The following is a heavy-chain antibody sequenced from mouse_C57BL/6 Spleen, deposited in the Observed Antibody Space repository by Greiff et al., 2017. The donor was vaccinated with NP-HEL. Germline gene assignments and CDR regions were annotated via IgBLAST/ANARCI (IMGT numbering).Heavy chain of an antibody. V-gene: IGHV1-18*01. Sequence: EVQLQQSGPELVKPGASVTIPCKASGYTFTDYNMDWVKQSHGKSLEWIGDINPNNGGTIYNQKFKGKATLTVDKSSGTAYMELRSLTSEDTAVYYCARVRGGYYSKAWFAYWGQGTLVTVSA. CDR3: ARVRGGYYSKAWFAY. J-gene: IGHJ3*01. CDR2: INPNNGGT. CDR1: GYTFTDYN. D-gene: IGHD2-5*01.